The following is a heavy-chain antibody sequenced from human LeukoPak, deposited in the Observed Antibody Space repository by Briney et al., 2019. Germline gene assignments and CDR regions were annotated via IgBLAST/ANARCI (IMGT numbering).Heavy chain of an antibody. D-gene: IGHD5-18*01. V-gene: IGHV4-31*03. CDR2: IYYSGST. CDR3: ARGGDTAMVTGFDY. CDR1: GGSISSGGYY. J-gene: IGHJ4*02. Sequence: SETLSLTCTVSGGSISSGGYYWSWIRQHPGKGLEWIVYIYYSGSTYYNPSLKSRVTISVDTSKNQFSLKLSSVTAADTAVYYCARGGDTAMVTGFDYWGQGTLVTVSS.